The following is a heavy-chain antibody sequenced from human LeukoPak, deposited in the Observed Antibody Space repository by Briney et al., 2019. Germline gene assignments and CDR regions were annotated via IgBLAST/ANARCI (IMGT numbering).Heavy chain of an antibody. D-gene: IGHD2-2*01. J-gene: IGHJ6*03. CDR1: GYTFTSYG. CDR2: ISAYNGNT. CDR3: AREGEVVVPAVHPSYYYYYYMDV. V-gene: IGHV1-18*01. Sequence: ASVKVSCKASGYTFTSYGISWVRQAPGQGLEWMGWISAYNGNTNYAQKLQGRVTMTTDTSTSTAYMELRSLRSDDTAVYYCAREGEVVVPAVHPSYYYYYYMDVWGKGTTVTVSS.